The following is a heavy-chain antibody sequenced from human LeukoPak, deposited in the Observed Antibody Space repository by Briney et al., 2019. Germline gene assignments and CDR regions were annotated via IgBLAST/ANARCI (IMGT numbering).Heavy chain of an antibody. CDR2: IYTSGST. D-gene: IGHD3-10*01. CDR3: ARDKRYYYGSGSTGGNWFDP. V-gene: IGHV4-4*07. CDR1: GGSISSYY. Sequence: SETLSLTCTVSGGSISSYYWSWIRQPAGKGLEWIGRIYTSGSTNYNPSLKSRVTMSVDTSKNQFSLKLSSVTAADTAVYYCARDKRYYYGSGSTGGNWFDPWGQGTLVTVSS. J-gene: IGHJ5*02.